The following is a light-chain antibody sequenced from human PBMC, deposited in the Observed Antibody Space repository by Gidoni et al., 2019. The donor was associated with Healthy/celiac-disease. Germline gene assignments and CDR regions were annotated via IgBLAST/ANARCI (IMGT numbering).Light chain of an antibody. V-gene: IGKV1-8*01. CDR2: AAT. CDR3: QQYYSYPRT. CDR1: QGSSSY. Sequence: AIRLTQSPSSLSASTGARVTSTCRASQGSSSYLAWYQQKPGKAPKLLIYAATTLQSGVPSRFSGSGSGTDFTLTISCLQSEDFATYYCQQYYSYPRTFGQGTKVEIK. J-gene: IGKJ1*01.